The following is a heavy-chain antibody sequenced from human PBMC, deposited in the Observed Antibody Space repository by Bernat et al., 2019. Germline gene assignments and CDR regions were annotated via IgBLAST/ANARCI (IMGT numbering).Heavy chain of an antibody. J-gene: IGHJ4*01. V-gene: IGHV1-46*01. CDR2: IYPRDGST. Sequence: QVQLQQSGPELVKPGASVKISCKASGYSFTSYYIHWVKQRPGQGLEWIGWIYPRDGSTKYNEKFKGKATLTVDTSSSTAYMELHSLTSEDSAVYFCASQVAPFDYWGQGTTLTVSS. D-gene: IGHD2-15*01. CDR3: ASQVAPFDY. CDR1: GYSFTSYY.